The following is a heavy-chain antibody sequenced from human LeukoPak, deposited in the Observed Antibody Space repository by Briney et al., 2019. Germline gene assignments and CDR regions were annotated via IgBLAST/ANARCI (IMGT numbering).Heavy chain of an antibody. J-gene: IGHJ4*02. Sequence: SETLSLTCTVSVGSISSYYWSWIRQPPGKGRGCSGYIYYSGTTHSLPSLKSRVPIAVATSKNNFYLKPSSVTAADTDVYYCARGAYIAAAQYGYWGQGTLVTVSS. CDR3: ARGAYIAAAQYGY. V-gene: IGHV4-59*01. CDR1: VGSISSYY. D-gene: IGHD6-13*01. CDR2: IYYSGTT.